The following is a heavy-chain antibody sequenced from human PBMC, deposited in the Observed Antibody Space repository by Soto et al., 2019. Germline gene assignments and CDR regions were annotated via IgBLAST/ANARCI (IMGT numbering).Heavy chain of an antibody. J-gene: IGHJ4*02. CDR2: IYYSGST. Sequence: SQTLSLTCTVSGGSISSYYWSWIRQPPGKGLEWIGYIYYSGSTNYNPSLKSRVTISVDTSKNQFSLKLSSVTAADTAVYYCARGLRGYSYGYSDYWGQGTLVTVSS. CDR3: ARGLRGYSYGYSDY. CDR1: GGSISSYY. D-gene: IGHD5-18*01. V-gene: IGHV4-59*01.